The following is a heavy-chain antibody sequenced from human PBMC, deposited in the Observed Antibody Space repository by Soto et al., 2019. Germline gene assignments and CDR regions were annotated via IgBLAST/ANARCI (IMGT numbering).Heavy chain of an antibody. V-gene: IGHV5-51*01. CDR3: AGGGVRGVITRTRDYYGMEG. J-gene: IGHJ6*02. D-gene: IGHD3-10*01. CDR2: IYPGDSDT. CDR1: GYNFTSYW. Sequence: GESLKISCKGSGYNFTSYWIGWVRQMPGKGLECMGIIYPGDSDTRYSPSFQGQVTISADKSISTAYLQWSSLKASDTAMYYCAGGGVRGVITRTRDYYGMEGWGQGTTVTVS.